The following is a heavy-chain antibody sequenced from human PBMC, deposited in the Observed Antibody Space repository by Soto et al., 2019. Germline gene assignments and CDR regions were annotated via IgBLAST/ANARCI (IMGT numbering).Heavy chain of an antibody. CDR2: ISGGGSDT. V-gene: IGHV3-23*01. J-gene: IGHJ6*03. Sequence: EVQLLESGGGLVQPGGSLRLSCAASGFTFSSHGMSWVRQAPGKGLEWVSIISGGGSDTYYAGSVKGRFAISRDNSKNTLYLQMNSLSAEDTVVYYCAKGAVSFYKLVSYYCYMDVWGKGTTVTGFS. D-gene: IGHD3-10*01. CDR3: AKGAVSFYKLVSYYCYMDV. CDR1: GFTFSSHG.